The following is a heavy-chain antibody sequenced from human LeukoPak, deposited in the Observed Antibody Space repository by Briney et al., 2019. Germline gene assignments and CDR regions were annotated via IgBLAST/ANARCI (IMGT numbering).Heavy chain of an antibody. V-gene: IGHV3-7*03. CDR3: ARDRRRGGSYLGSPNWFDP. CDR2: IKQDGSEK. J-gene: IGHJ5*02. CDR1: GFTFSSYW. Sequence: GGSLRLSCAASGFTFSSYWMSWVRQAPGKGLEWVANIKQDGSEKYYVDSVKGRFTISRDNAKNSLYLQMNSLRSDDTAVYYCARDRRRGGSYLGSPNWFDPWGQGTLVTVSS. D-gene: IGHD1-26*01.